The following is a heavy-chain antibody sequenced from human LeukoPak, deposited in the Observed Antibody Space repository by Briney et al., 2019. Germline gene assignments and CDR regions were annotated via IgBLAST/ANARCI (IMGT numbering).Heavy chain of an antibody. CDR3: ARAIVTGHSPSGFFDS. D-gene: IGHD3-9*01. V-gene: IGHV4-59*12. CDR1: GGTISSYY. Sequence: SETLSLTCTVSGGTISSYYWNWIRQPPGKGLEWIGYIHDSGSTKYNPSLKSRVTISVDTSKNQFSLKLSSVTAADTAVYFCARAIVTGHSPSGFFDSWGQGTLVTVSS. J-gene: IGHJ4*02. CDR2: IHDSGST.